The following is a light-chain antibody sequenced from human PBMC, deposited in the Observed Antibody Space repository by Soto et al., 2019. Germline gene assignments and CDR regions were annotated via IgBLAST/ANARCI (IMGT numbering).Light chain of an antibody. CDR3: AAWDDSLSGVV. J-gene: IGLJ2*01. V-gene: IGLV1-47*01. Sequence: QLVLTQPPSASGTPGQRVTISCSGTSSNIGNNYVCWYQQLPGKAPKLLIYRNNQRPSGVPDRFSGSKSGTSASLAISGLRSDDEADYYCAAWDDSLSGVVFGGGTKLTVL. CDR1: SSNIGNNY. CDR2: RNN.